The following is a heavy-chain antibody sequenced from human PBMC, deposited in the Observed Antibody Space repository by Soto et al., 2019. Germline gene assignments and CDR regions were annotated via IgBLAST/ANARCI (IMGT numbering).Heavy chain of an antibody. CDR2: IIPRSATA. J-gene: IGHJ6*02. D-gene: IGHD2-2*01. Sequence: QVQLVQSGAEVKKPGSSVKVSCTASGDTFSTYTITWMRQAPGQGLEWMVGIIPRSATANYAQKFQGRVTSNADESTNTAYMELSSLRSEDTAVYYCAREGLVLVPTTVNSDYYYYAMDVWGQGTTVTVS. V-gene: IGHV1-69*12. CDR1: GDTFSTYT. CDR3: AREGLVLVPTTVNSDYYYYAMDV.